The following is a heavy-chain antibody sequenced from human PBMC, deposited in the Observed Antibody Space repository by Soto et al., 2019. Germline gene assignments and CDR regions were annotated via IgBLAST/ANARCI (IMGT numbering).Heavy chain of an antibody. V-gene: IGHV4-30-4*01. Sequence: QVQLQESGPGLVKPSQTLSLTCTVSGGSISSGDYYWSWIRQPPGKGLERIGYIYYSGSTYYNQSLKSRVTISVDTSKNQFSLKLSSVTAADTAVYYCASTPRAYGYSDSRYFDYWGQGTLVTGSS. J-gene: IGHJ4*02. CDR1: GGSISSGDYY. CDR2: IYYSGST. CDR3: ASTPRAYGYSDSRYFDY. D-gene: IGHD2-15*01.